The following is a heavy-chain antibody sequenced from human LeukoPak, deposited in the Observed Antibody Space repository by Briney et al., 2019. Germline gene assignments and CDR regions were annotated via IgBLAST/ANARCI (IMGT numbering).Heavy chain of an antibody. CDR2: IKQDGSEK. V-gene: IGHV3-7*01. Sequence: PGGSLRLSCAASGFTFSSYWMSWVRQAPGKGLEWVANIKQDGSEKYYVDSVKGRFTISRDNAKNSLYLQMNSLRAEDTAVYYCASGPYVQLLAPLDQWGQGTLVTVSS. D-gene: IGHD6-19*01. J-gene: IGHJ4*02. CDR1: GFTFSSYW. CDR3: ASGPYVQLLAPLDQ.